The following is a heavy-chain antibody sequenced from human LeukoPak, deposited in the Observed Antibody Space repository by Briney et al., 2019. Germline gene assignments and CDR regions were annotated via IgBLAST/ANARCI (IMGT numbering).Heavy chain of an antibody. J-gene: IGHJ4*02. CDR1: GYTFTSYG. Sequence: ASVKVSCKASGYTFTSYGISWVRQAPGQGLEWMGWISAYNGNANYAQKLQGRVTMTTDTSTNTAYMELRSLRSDDTAVYYCARILGYCGSTSCPGPLDYWGQGTLVTVSS. CDR3: ARILGYCGSTSCPGPLDY. V-gene: IGHV1-18*01. CDR2: ISAYNGNA. D-gene: IGHD2-2*01.